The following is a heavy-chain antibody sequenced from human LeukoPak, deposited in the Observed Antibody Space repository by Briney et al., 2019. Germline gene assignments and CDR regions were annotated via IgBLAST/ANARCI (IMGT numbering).Heavy chain of an antibody. CDR1: GGSISGYS. V-gene: IGHV4-59*01. J-gene: IGHJ4*02. Sequence: MTSETLSLTCTVSGGSISGYSWSWIRQPPGKGLEWIGYIYYSGSINYNPSLKSRVTISVDPSKNQFSLKLTSVTAADTAVYYCATATNWGETYFDYWGQGTLVTVSS. CDR3: ATATNWGETYFDY. D-gene: IGHD7-27*01. CDR2: IYYSGSI.